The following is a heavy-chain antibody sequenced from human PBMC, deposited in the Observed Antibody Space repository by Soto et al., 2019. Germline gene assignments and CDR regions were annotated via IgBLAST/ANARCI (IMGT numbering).Heavy chain of an antibody. V-gene: IGHV3-30-3*01. J-gene: IGHJ6*02. CDR1: GFTFSSYA. Sequence: HPGGSLRLSCAASGFTFSSYAMHWVRQAPGKGLEWVAVISYDGSNKYYADSVKGRFTISRDNSKNTLYLQMNSLRAEDMAVYYCARDRKEQWLVYDYYGMDVWGQGTTVTVSS. D-gene: IGHD6-19*01. CDR2: ISYDGSNK. CDR3: ARDRKEQWLVYDYYGMDV.